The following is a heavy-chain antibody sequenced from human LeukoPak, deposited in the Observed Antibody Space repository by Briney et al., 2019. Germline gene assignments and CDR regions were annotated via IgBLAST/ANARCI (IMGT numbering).Heavy chain of an antibody. V-gene: IGHV4-59*01. D-gene: IGHD1-26*01. CDR2: ISNSGST. Sequence: SETLSLTCTVSGASISSYYWSWIRQPPGKGLEWIGYISNSGSTKYNPSLKSRVTISVDTSKNHFSLKLSSVTAADTAVYYCARGVGVIISWGQGTLVTVSS. CDR3: ARGVGVIIS. J-gene: IGHJ5*02. CDR1: GASISSYY.